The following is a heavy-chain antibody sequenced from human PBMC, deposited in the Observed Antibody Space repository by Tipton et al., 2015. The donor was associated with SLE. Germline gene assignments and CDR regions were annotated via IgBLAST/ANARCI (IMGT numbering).Heavy chain of an antibody. Sequence: TLSLTCTVSGGPIIYQYWSWVRQAPGKGLEWIGYIFENGRTNYNPSLKGRVTMSMDTSKNQFSLRLNSVTSTDTAVYYCVGNCGDDCYWWFVFDYWGQGTLVSVSS. J-gene: IGHJ4*02. CDR1: GGPIIYQY. V-gene: IGHV4-59*11. CDR2: IFENGRT. D-gene: IGHD2-21*01. CDR3: VGNCGDDCYWWFVFDY.